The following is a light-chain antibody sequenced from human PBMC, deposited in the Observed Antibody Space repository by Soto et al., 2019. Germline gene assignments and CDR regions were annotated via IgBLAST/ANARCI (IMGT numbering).Light chain of an antibody. CDR2: DNY. J-gene: IGLJ2*01. CDR1: SSNIGNNY. V-gene: IGLV1-51*01. CDR3: GTWDNSLDVMV. Sequence: QSVLTQPPSVSAAPGQKVTISCSRSSSNIGNNYVSWYQQFPGTAPRLLIYDNYKRPSGIPDRFSGSKSGTSATLGITGLQTGDEADYYCGTWDNSLDVMVFGGGTKVTVL.